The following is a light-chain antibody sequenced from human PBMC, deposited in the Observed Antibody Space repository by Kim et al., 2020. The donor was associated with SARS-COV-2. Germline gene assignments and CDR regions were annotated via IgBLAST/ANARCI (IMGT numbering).Light chain of an antibody. CDR3: LQDYNYPT. V-gene: IGKV1-6*01. Sequence: LSASVGDRVTITCRASQGIRYDLGWYQQKPGKAPKLLIYAASSLQSGVPSRFSGSGSGTDFTLTITSLQPEDFATYYCLQDYNYPTFGQGTKLEI. J-gene: IGKJ2*01. CDR1: QGIRYD. CDR2: AAS.